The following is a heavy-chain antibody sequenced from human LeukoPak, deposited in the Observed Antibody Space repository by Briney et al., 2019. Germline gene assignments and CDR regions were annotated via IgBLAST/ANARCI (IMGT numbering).Heavy chain of an antibody. V-gene: IGHV3-23*01. J-gene: IGHJ4*02. CDR3: SKDRTTSGGAEGY. Sequence: GRSLRLSCAASGFSFSNYAMSWVRQAPGKGLEWVSGISGSGGGTYYADSVKGRFTISRDNSKNTLYLQMNSLRAEDTAIYYCSKDRTTSGGAEGYWGQGTLVTVSA. CDR1: GFSFSNYA. D-gene: IGHD3-10*01. CDR2: ISGSGGGT.